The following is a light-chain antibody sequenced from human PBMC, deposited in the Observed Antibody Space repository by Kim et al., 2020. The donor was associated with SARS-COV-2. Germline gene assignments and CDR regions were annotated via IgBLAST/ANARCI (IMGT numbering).Light chain of an antibody. CDR3: QQYDNWALT. CDR2: DAS. J-gene: IGKJ4*01. V-gene: IGKV3-15*01. CDR1: QTISTR. Sequence: VSPGERATLSGRASQTISTRLAWYQQKPGQAPRLLIYDASTRATGVPDRFSGSGSETEFTLTISSLQSEDIAVYYCQQYDNWALTFGGGTKVDIK.